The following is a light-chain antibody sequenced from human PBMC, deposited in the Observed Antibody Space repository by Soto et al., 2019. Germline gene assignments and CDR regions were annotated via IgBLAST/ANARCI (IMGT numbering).Light chain of an antibody. J-gene: IGKJ4*01. V-gene: IGKV1-16*02. CDR2: AAS. CDR3: QQYNNYPPT. Sequence: DIQMTQSPSSVSASVGDRVTITCRASQDISTSLAWFQQKPGEAPKSLIYAASHLHSEVPSKFSGSGSVTDFTLTISNLQPEDFATYYCQQYNNYPPTFGGGTKVAIK. CDR1: QDISTS.